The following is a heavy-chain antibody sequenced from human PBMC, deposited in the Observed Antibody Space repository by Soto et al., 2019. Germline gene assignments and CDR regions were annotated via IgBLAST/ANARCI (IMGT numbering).Heavy chain of an antibody. V-gene: IGHV1-24*01. Sequence: GASVKVSCKVSGYTLTELSMHWVRQAPGKGLEWMGGFDPEDGETIYAQKFQGRVTMTEDTSTDTAYMELSSLRSEDTAVYYCATDWFERDGRGYCTNGVCPKTQNWFDPWGQGTLVTVSS. CDR3: ATDWFERDGRGYCTNGVCPKTQNWFDP. CDR1: GYTLTELS. D-gene: IGHD2-8*01. CDR2: FDPEDGET. J-gene: IGHJ5*02.